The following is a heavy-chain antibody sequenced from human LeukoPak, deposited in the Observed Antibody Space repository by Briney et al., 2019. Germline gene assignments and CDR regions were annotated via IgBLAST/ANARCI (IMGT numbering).Heavy chain of an antibody. CDR1: GGSISITRYY. D-gene: IGHD3-10*01. Sequence: SETLSLTCTVSGGSISITRYYWVWIRQPPGEGLDWIGSVYYSGSTLYHASLKSRVTISVDTSKNQFSLKLSSVTAADTAVYYCARQSDYYDSGKEGYFDYWGQGTLVTVSS. V-gene: IGHV4-39*01. J-gene: IGHJ4*02. CDR2: VYYSGST. CDR3: ARQSDYYDSGKEGYFDY.